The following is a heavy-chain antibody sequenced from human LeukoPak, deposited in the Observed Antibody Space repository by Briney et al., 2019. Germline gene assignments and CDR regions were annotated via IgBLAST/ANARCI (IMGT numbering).Heavy chain of an antibody. CDR2: ISGSGSST. J-gene: IGHJ3*02. CDR1: GFTFSVYW. D-gene: IGHD3-22*01. Sequence: GGSLRLSCAASGFTFSVYWMHWVRQAPGKGLEWVSGISGSGSSTYYADSVKGRFTISRDNSKNTLYLQMNSLRAEDTAVYYCAKEWTYYYDSSGYYWGDPFDIWGQGTMVTVSS. V-gene: IGHV3-23*01. CDR3: AKEWTYYYDSSGYYWGDPFDI.